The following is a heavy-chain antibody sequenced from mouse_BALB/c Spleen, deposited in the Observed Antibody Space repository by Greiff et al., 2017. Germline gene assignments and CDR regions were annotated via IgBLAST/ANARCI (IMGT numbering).Heavy chain of an antibody. CDR3: ARDSYGSSYGTWFAY. V-gene: IGHV5-15*02. J-gene: IGHJ3*01. CDR1: GFTFSDYG. D-gene: IGHD1-1*01. Sequence: EVKLMESGGGLVQPGGSRKLSCAASGFTFSDYGMAWVRQAPGKGPEWVAFISNLAYSIYYADTVTGRFTISRENAKNTLYLEMSSLRSEDTAMYYCARDSYGSSYGTWFAYWGQGTLVTVSA. CDR2: ISNLAYSI.